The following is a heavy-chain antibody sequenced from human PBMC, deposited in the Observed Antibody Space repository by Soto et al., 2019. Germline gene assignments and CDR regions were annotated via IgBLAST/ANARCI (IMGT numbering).Heavy chain of an antibody. CDR2: ISQSGNT. CDR1: SGSFSGYY. V-gene: IGHV4-34*01. J-gene: IGHJ4*02. Sequence: SETLSLTCSIYSGSFSGYYWSWIRQPPGKGLEWIGEISQSGNTNYSPSLKSRVSISIDTSKKQFSLNLASVSAADTAVYYCARAPKVSGSSQTRPDFWGQGTPVTV. CDR3: ARAPKVSGSSQTRPDF. D-gene: IGHD6-6*01.